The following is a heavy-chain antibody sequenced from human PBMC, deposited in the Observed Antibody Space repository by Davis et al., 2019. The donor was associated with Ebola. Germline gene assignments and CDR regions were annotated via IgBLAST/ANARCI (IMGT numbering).Heavy chain of an antibody. CDR1: GGSISSYY. CDR3: ALQGHYYDSSGYEPRNDY. CDR2: IYYSGST. D-gene: IGHD3-22*01. V-gene: IGHV4-59*05. J-gene: IGHJ4*02. Sequence: MPSETLSLTCTVSGGSISSYYWSWIRQPPGKGLEWIGSIYYSGSTYYNPSPKSRVTISVDTSKNQFSLKLSSVTAADTAVYYCALQGHYYDSSGYEPRNDYWGQGTLVTASS.